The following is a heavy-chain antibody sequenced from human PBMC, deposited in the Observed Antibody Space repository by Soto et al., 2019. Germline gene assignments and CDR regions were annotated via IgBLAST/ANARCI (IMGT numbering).Heavy chain of an antibody. CDR3: AKDIAVEGDYVTLFDY. D-gene: IGHD4-17*01. V-gene: IGHV3-23*01. CDR2: ISGSGSST. J-gene: IGHJ4*02. Sequence: GGSLRLSCAASGFTFSSYAMSWVRQAPGKGLEWVSAISGSGSSTYYADSVKGRFTISRDNSKNTLYLQMNSLRAEDTAVYYCAKDIAVEGDYVTLFDYWGQGTLVTVSS. CDR1: GFTFSSYA.